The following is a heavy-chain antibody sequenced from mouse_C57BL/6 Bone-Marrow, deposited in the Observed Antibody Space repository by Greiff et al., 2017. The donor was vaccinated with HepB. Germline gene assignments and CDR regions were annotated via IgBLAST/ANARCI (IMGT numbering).Heavy chain of an antibody. V-gene: IGHV1-69*01. CDR3: ARSGYWDWFAY. J-gene: IGHJ3*01. CDR2: IDPSDSYT. D-gene: IGHD2-3*01. Sequence: QVQLQQPGAELVMPGASVKLSCKASGYTFTSYWMHWVKQRPGQGLEWIGEIDPSDSYTNYNQKFKGKSTLTVDKSSSTAYMQLSSLTSEDSAVYYCARSGYWDWFAYWVQGTLVTVSA. CDR1: GYTFTSYW.